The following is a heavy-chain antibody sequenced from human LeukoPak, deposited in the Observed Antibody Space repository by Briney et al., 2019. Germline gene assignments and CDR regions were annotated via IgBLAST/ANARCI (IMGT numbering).Heavy chain of an antibody. J-gene: IGHJ4*02. CDR2: IYTSGST. D-gene: IGHD1-26*01. Sequence: SETLSLTCTVSGGSISSYYWSWIRQPAGKGLEWIGRIYTSGSTNYNPPLKSRVTMSVDTSKNQFSLKLSSVTAADTAVYYCAREQVGATIYYFDYWGQGTLVTVSS. CDR3: AREQVGATIYYFDY. V-gene: IGHV4-4*07. CDR1: GGSISSYY.